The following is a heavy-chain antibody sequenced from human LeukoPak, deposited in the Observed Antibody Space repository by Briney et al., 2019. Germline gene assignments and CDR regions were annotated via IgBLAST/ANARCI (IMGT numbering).Heavy chain of an antibody. CDR3: ARQRKLYYDFWSGYPNPFDY. CDR2: INHSGGT. D-gene: IGHD3-3*01. Sequence: SSETLSLTCAVYGGSFSGYYWSWIRQPPGKGLEWIGEINHSGGTNYNPSLKSRVTISVDTSKNQFSLKLSSVTAADTAVYYCARQRKLYYDFWSGYPNPFDYWGQGTLVTVSS. V-gene: IGHV4-34*01. CDR1: GGSFSGYY. J-gene: IGHJ4*02.